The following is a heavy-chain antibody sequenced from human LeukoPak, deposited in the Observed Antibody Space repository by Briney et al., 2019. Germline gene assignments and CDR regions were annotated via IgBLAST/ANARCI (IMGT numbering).Heavy chain of an antibody. J-gene: IGHJ4*02. CDR1: GGSISSSSYY. Sequence: PSQTLSLTCTVSGGSISSSSYYWGWIRQPPGKGLEWIESIYYSGSTYYNPSLKSRVAISVDTTKNQFSLKLSSVTAADTAVYYCARSMDFWSGPLWSYWGQGTLVTVSS. CDR2: IYYSGST. D-gene: IGHD3-3*01. V-gene: IGHV4-39*01. CDR3: ARSMDFWSGPLWSY.